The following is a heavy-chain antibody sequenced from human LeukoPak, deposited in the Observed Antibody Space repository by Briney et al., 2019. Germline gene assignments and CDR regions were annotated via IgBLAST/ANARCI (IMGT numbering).Heavy chain of an antibody. Sequence: GGSLRLSCAASGFTFSSYAMSWVRQAPGKGLEWVSAISGSGGSTYYADSVKGRFTISRDNAKNSLYLQMNSLRAEDTAVYYCARGGSYLSAFDIWGQGTMVTVSS. D-gene: IGHD1-26*01. CDR1: GFTFSSYA. V-gene: IGHV3-23*01. CDR3: ARGGSYLSAFDI. J-gene: IGHJ3*02. CDR2: ISGSGGST.